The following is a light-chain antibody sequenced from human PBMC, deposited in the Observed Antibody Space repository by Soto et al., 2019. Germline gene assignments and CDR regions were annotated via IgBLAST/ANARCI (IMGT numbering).Light chain of an antibody. CDR3: AAWDDSLSALYV. CDR2: RNN. J-gene: IGLJ1*01. V-gene: IGLV1-47*01. Sequence: QSVLTQPPSASATPGQRVTISCSGSSSNIGSNYVYWYQQLPGTAPKLLIYRNNQRPSGVPDRFSGSKSGTSAALAISGLRSEDEADYYCAAWDDSLSALYVFGTGTKLTVL. CDR1: SSNIGSNY.